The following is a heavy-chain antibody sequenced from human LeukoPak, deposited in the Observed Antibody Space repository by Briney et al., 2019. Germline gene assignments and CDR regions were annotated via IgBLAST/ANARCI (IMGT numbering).Heavy chain of an antibody. CDR1: AGSFSGYY. CDR2: INHSGRT. D-gene: IGHD6-19*01. V-gene: IGHV4-34*01. CDR3: ARAPGYSSGWYGARGTSRYFDY. Sequence: SETLSLTCAVYAGSFSGYYWSWIRQPPGKGLEWIGEINHSGRTNSNPSLKSRVTISVATSKNQFSLKLSSVTAADTAVYDCARAPGYSSGWYGARGTSRYFDYWGQGTLVTVSS. J-gene: IGHJ4*02.